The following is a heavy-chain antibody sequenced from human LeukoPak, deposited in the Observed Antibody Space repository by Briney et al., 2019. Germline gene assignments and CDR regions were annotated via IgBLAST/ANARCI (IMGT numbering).Heavy chain of an antibody. CDR1: GFTFSSYW. V-gene: IGHV3-7*04. CDR3: ARDLRTYYPRHFDS. D-gene: IGHD3-22*01. J-gene: IGHJ4*02. CDR2: IKKDGSEK. Sequence: GGSLRLSCAASGFTFSSYWMSWVRQAPGKGLEWVANIKKDGSEKYYVDSMKGRITISRDNAKNSLYLQLNGLRAEDTAVYYCARDLRTYYPRHFDSWGQGTLVTVSS.